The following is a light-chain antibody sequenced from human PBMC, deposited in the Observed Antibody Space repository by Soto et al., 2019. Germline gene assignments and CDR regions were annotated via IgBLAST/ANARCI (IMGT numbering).Light chain of an antibody. V-gene: IGKV1-5*01. CDR1: QSLGNW. CDR2: DAS. J-gene: IGKJ1*01. Sequence: DIRMTQSPSTLSASVGDRVTITCRASQSLGNWLAWYQQKPGKAPKLLIYDASTLESGVPSRFSGSGSGTEFALTISSLQPDDFATYYCQQYNSYSSMFGQGTKVDIK. CDR3: QQYNSYSSM.